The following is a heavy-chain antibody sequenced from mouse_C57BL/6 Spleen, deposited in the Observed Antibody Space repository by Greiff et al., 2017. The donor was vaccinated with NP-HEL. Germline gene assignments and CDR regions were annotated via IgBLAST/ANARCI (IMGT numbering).Heavy chain of an antibody. J-gene: IGHJ2*01. CDR1: GFTFSDYG. Sequence: EVKLMESGGGLVKPGGSLKLSCAASGFTFSDYGMHWVRQAPEKGLEWVAYISSGSSTIYYADTVKGRFTISRDNAKNTLFLQMTSLRSEDTAVYYCAGGLLVDYWGQGTTLTVSS. D-gene: IGHD2-3*01. V-gene: IGHV5-17*01. CDR3: AGGLLVDY. CDR2: ISSGSSTI.